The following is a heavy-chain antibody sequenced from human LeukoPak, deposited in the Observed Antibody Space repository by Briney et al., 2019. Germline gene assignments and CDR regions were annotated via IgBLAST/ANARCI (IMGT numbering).Heavy chain of an antibody. CDR3: ARGGSGGHSDY. J-gene: IGHJ4*02. Sequence: SGGSLRLSCAASGFTVSTNYMSWVRQAPGKGLDWVSVIYSGGSTYYADSVKGRFTISRDSSNLYLQMNSLTAEDTAVYYCARGGSGGHSDYWGQGTLVTASS. V-gene: IGHV3-53*01. CDR2: IYSGGST. CDR1: GFTVSTNY. D-gene: IGHD5-12*01.